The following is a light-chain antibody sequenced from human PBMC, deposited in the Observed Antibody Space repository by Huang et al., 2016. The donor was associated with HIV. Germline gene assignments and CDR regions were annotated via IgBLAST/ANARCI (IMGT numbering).Light chain of an antibody. CDR1: PSVGAN. Sequence: VMTQSPVTLSVAPGVRSTLSGRASPSVGANLAWYQQKPGQAPRLLIYGASTRATGIPDMFSGSGSGTEFTLTISSLQSEDFAVYYCQQYNNWPPWTFGQGTKVEVK. V-gene: IGKV3-15*01. CDR3: QQYNNWPPWT. CDR2: GAS. J-gene: IGKJ1*01.